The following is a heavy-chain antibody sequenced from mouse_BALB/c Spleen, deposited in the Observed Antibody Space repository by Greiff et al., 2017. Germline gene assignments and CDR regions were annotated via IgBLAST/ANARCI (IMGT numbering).Heavy chain of an antibody. D-gene: IGHD1-1*01. CDR1: GFTFSSYA. CDR3: ARDGSGY. V-gene: IGHV5-6-5*01. J-gene: IGHJ2*01. CDR2: ISSGGST. Sequence: EVQLMESGGGLVKPGGSLKLSCAASGFTFSSYAMSWVRQTPEKRLEWVASISSGGSTYNPDSVKGRFTISRDNARNILYLQMSSLRSEDTAMYYCARDGSGYWGQGTTLTVSS.